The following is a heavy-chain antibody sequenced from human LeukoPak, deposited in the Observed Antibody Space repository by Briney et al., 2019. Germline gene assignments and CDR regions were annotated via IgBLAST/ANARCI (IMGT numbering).Heavy chain of an antibody. V-gene: IGHV3-23*01. CDR3: AKDDVDTAMGPFDP. Sequence: GGSLRLSCAASGFTFSSYWMHWVRQAPGKGLEWVSAISGSGGSTYYADSVKGRFTISRDNSKNTLYLQMNSLRAEDTAVYYCAKDDVDTAMGPFDPWGQGTLVTVSS. CDR1: GFTFSSYW. D-gene: IGHD5-18*01. CDR2: ISGSGGST. J-gene: IGHJ5*02.